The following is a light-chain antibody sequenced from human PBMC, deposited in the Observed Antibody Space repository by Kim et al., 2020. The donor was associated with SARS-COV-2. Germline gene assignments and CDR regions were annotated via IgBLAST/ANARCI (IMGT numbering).Light chain of an antibody. CDR2: SNT. CDR3: QVWDVTSDHHV. Sequence: APGKAATVTCGANNIGNKYVHWYQQKPGQAPVLVIYSNTDRPSGIPERFSGSNSGNTATLTITRVEAGDEADYYCQVWDVTSDHHVFGTGTKVTVL. CDR1: NIGNKY. V-gene: IGLV3-21*04. J-gene: IGLJ1*01.